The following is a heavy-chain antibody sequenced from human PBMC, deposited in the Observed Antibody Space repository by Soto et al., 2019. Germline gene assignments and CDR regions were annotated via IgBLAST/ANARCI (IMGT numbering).Heavy chain of an antibody. Sequence: QVQLVQSGAEVKKPGASVKVSCKASGYTFTSYAMHWVRQAPGQRLEWMGWINAGNGNTKYSQKFQGRVTITRDTSASTAYMELSSLRSEDTAVYYCARAPYCSSTRCYFNWFDPWGQGTLVTVSS. J-gene: IGHJ5*02. CDR1: GYTFTSYA. CDR2: INAGNGNT. D-gene: IGHD2-2*01. V-gene: IGHV1-3*01. CDR3: ARAPYCSSTRCYFNWFDP.